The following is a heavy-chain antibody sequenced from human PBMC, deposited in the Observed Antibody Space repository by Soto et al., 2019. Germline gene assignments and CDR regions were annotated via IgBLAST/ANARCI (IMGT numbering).Heavy chain of an antibody. V-gene: IGHV3-64*01. CDR1: GFTFSTYA. CDR2: ISSNGRST. CDR3: ARDRCTNGVCYAPSDY. D-gene: IGHD2-8*01. Sequence: EVQLVESGGGLVQPGGSLRLSCATSGFTFSTYAMHWVRQAPGKGLEYVSAISSNGRSTYYANSVTGRFTISRDNSKNTLYLQMNRLRAEDMAVYYCARDRCTNGVCYAPSDYWGQGTLVTVSS. J-gene: IGHJ4*01.